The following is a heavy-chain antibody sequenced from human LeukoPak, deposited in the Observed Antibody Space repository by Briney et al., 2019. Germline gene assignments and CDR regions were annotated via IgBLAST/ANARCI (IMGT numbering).Heavy chain of an antibody. J-gene: IGHJ6*02. D-gene: IGHD4-11*01. CDR1: GGTFSSYA. CDR2: IIPIFGTA. V-gene: IGHV1-69*13. Sequence: ASVTVSFKASGGTFSSYAISWVRQAPGQGLEWMGGIIPIFGTANYAQKFQGRVTITADESTSTAYMELSSLRSEDTAVYYCARHSNLDYYGMDVWGQGTTVTVSS. CDR3: ARHSNLDYYGMDV.